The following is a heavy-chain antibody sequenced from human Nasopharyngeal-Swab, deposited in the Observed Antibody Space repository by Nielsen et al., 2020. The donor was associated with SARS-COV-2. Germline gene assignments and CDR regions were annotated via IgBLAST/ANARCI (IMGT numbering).Heavy chain of an antibody. CDR1: GGSFSGYY. Sequence: SATLSLTCSVYGGSFSGYYCSWIRQPPGKGLEWIWEINHSGSTNYNPSLKSRVTISIDTSKNQFSLKLSSVTAADTALYYCARGPVVAYCGGDCYSEVILPGFDYWGQGTLVTVSS. D-gene: IGHD2-21*02. CDR3: ARGPVVAYCGGDCYSEVILPGFDY. V-gene: IGHV4-34*01. J-gene: IGHJ4*02. CDR2: INHSGST.